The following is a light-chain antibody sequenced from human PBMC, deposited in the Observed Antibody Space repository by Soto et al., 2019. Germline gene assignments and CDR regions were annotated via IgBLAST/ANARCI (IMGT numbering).Light chain of an antibody. J-gene: IGLJ1*01. CDR3: GTWDDSLNSYV. V-gene: IGLV1-44*01. Sequence: QSVLTQPPSVSGTPAQRVTISCSGSSSNIGSNTVNWYQQLPGAAPRLLIYSNNQRPSGVPDRFSGSKSGTSASLAISGLQSEDEADYYSGTWDDSLNSYVFGTGTKLTVL. CDR2: SNN. CDR1: SSNIGSNT.